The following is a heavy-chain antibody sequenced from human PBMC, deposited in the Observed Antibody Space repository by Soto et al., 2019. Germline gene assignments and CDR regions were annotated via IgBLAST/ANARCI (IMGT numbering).Heavy chain of an antibody. D-gene: IGHD3-10*01. CDR3: ARDNSPTYYYGSGSYYNGYNWFDP. CDR1: GGTFSSYT. V-gene: IGHV1-69*04. CDR2: IIPILGIA. J-gene: IGHJ5*02. Sequence: SVKVSCKASGGTFSSYTISWVRQAPGQGLEWMGRIIPILGIANYAQKFQGRVTITADKSTSTAYMELSSLRSEDTAVYYCARDNSPTYYYGSGSYYNGYNWFDPWGQGTLVTVSS.